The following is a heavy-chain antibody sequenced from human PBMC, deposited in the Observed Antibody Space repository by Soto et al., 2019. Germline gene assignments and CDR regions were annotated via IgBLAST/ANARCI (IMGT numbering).Heavy chain of an antibody. J-gene: IGHJ6*02. CDR3: ARLGGYSDYYYYGMDV. CDR1: GGTFSSHA. D-gene: IGHD3-22*01. CDR2: IIPIFGTA. Sequence: VKVSCKASGGTFSSHAISWVRQAPGQGLEWMGGIIPIFGTANYAQKFQGRVTITADESTSTAYMELSSLRSEDTAVYYCARLGGYSDYYYYGMDVWGQGTTVTVSS. V-gene: IGHV1-69*13.